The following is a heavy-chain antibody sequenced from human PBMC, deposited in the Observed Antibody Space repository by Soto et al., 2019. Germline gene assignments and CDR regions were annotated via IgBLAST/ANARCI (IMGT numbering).Heavy chain of an antibody. CDR2: IDPSDSYT. Sequence: GESLKISCKGSGYSFTSYWISWVRQMPGKGLEWMGRIDPSDSYTNYSPSFQGHVTISADKSISTAYLQWSSLKASDTAMYYCARHSPMVRGRPDYYYYYGMDVWGQGTTVTVYS. D-gene: IGHD3-10*01. J-gene: IGHJ6*02. CDR1: GYSFTSYW. CDR3: ARHSPMVRGRPDYYYYYGMDV. V-gene: IGHV5-10-1*01.